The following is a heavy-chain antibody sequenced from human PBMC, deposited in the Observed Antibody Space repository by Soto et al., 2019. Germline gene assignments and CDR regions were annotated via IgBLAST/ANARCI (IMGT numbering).Heavy chain of an antibody. J-gene: IGHJ6*03. Sequence: SETLSLTCAVYGGSFSGYHWSWIRQPPGKGLEWIGEINHSGSTKYNPSLKSRVTISGDTSKNQFSLKLSSVTAADTAVYYCARASPTVTHYYYYMDVWGKGTTVTVSS. CDR3: ARASPTVTHYYYYMDV. CDR2: INHSGST. D-gene: IGHD4-4*01. V-gene: IGHV4-34*01. CDR1: GGSFSGYH.